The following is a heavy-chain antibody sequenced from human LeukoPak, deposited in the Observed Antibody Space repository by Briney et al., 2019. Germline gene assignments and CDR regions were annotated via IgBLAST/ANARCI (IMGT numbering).Heavy chain of an antibody. CDR2: INPNSGDT. J-gene: IGHJ4*02. CDR3: ARGAVSGTYRYLY. V-gene: IGHV1-2*02. Sequence: ASVKVSCKASGYTFSGYQIHWVRQAPGQGLEWMGWINPNSGDTKYAQKFQGRVTMTSDTPTSTVYMELSRLSSDDTAVYSCARGAVSGTYRYLYWGQGTLVTVSS. D-gene: IGHD3-16*02. CDR1: GYTFSGYQ.